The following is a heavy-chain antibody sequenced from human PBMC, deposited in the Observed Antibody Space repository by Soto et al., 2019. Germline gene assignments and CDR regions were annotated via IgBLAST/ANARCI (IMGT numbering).Heavy chain of an antibody. D-gene: IGHD2-15*01. CDR2: INAGNGNT. V-gene: IGHV1-3*01. J-gene: IGHJ3*02. Sequence: ASVKVSCKASGYTFTSYAMHWVRQAPGQRLEWMGWINAGNGNTKYSQKFQGRVTITRDTSASTAYMELSSLRSEDTAVYYCARGRYCSGGSCYSAFDIWGQGTMVTVSS. CDR3: ARGRYCSGGSCYSAFDI. CDR1: GYTFTSYA.